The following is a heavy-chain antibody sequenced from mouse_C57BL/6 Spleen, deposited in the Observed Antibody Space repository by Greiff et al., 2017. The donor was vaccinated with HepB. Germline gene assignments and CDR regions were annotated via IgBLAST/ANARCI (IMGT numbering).Heavy chain of an antibody. Sequence: EVMLVESGEGLVKPGGSLKLSCAASGFTFSSYAMSWVRQTPEKRLEWVAYISSGGDYIYHADTVKGRFTISRDNARNTLYLQMSSLKSEDTAMYYCTREDGNYLFAYWGQGTLVTVSA. J-gene: IGHJ3*01. CDR1: GFTFSSYA. V-gene: IGHV5-9-1*02. CDR2: ISSGGDYI. D-gene: IGHD2-1*01. CDR3: TREDGNYLFAY.